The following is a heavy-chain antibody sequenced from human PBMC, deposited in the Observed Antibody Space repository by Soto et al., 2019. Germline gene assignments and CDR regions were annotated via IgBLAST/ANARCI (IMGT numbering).Heavy chain of an antibody. V-gene: IGHV3-74*01. CDR3: TRGGSTGAGIYHFEN. Sequence: EVQLVESGGGLVQPGGSLRLSCAASGFTFTSNWMHWVRQAPGKGLVWVSRINSDATTTSYADSVKGRFTISRYNAKNRLYLQVNSLGDEDTAVYYCTRGGSTGAGIYHFENWGQGTLVNVSS. CDR2: INSDATTT. J-gene: IGHJ4*02. CDR1: GFTFTSNW. D-gene: IGHD3-10*01.